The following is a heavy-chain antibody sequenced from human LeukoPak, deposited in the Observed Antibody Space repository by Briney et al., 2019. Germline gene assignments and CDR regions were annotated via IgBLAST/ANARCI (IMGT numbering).Heavy chain of an antibody. D-gene: IGHD4-23*01. J-gene: IGHJ3*02. Sequence: GGSLRLSCAASGFTFSSYAMSWVRQAPGKGLEWVSTFSGSGGNTYYADSVKGRFTISRDNSKNTLYLQMNSLRDEDTAVYYCARDTLLYGNSPDAFDIWGQGTMVTVSS. CDR1: GFTFSSYA. V-gene: IGHV3-23*01. CDR3: ARDTLLYGNSPDAFDI. CDR2: FSGSGGNT.